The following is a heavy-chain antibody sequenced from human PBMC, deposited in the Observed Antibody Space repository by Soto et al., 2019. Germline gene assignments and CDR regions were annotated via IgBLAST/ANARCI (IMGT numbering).Heavy chain of an antibody. CDR1: GFTFSSSA. D-gene: IGHD1-1*01. V-gene: IGHV3-30-3*01. Sequence: QVQLVESGGGVVQPGRSLRLSCAASGFTFSSSAMHWVRQAPAKGLEWVNVISHDGTSKYYADSVKGRFTISRDNSERAVYLQMDSVSADDTAVYFCARDLDLPYYCDYWGQGTLVTVSS. CDR2: ISHDGTSK. J-gene: IGHJ4*02. CDR3: ARDLDLPYYCDY.